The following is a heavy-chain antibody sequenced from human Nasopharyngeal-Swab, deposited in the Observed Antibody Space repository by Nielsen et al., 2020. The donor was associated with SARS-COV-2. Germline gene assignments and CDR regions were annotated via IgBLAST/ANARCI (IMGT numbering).Heavy chain of an antibody. Sequence: SETLSLPCTVSGGSFSRSRSYWSWIRQHPGKGLEWIGYIYYSGSTYYNPSLKSRVTISVDTSKNQFSLKLSSVTAADTAVYYCARARITMIVVVNAFDIWGQGTMVTVSS. CDR2: IYYSGST. D-gene: IGHD3-22*01. CDR1: GGSFSRSRSY. V-gene: IGHV4-31*03. CDR3: ARARITMIVVVNAFDI. J-gene: IGHJ3*02.